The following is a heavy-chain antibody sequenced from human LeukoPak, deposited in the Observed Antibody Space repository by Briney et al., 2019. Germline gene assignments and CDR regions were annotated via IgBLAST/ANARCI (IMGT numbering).Heavy chain of an antibody. CDR3: ARGQQLVPDAFDI. CDR2: IKQDGSEK. J-gene: IGHJ3*02. Sequence: GGSLRLSCAASGFTFSSYWMSWVRQAPGKGLEWVANIKQDGSEKYYVDSVKGRFTISRDNAKNSLYVQMNSLRAEDTAVYYCARGQQLVPDAFDIWGQGTMVTVSS. V-gene: IGHV3-7*04. CDR1: GFTFSSYW. D-gene: IGHD6-13*01.